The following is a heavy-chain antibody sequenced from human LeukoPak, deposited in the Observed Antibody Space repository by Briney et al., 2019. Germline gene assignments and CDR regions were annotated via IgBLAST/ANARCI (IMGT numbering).Heavy chain of an antibody. CDR1: GFTFSSYE. CDR2: ISSSGSNI. CDR3: ARDRDFLGSGWSNSFDY. D-gene: IGHD6-19*01. Sequence: GGSLRLSCAASGFTFSSYEMNWVRQAPGKGLEWVSYISSSGSNIYYADSVKGRFTISRDNAKNSLYLQMNSLRAEDTAVYYCARDRDFLGSGWSNSFDYWGQGTLVTVSS. V-gene: IGHV3-48*03. J-gene: IGHJ4*02.